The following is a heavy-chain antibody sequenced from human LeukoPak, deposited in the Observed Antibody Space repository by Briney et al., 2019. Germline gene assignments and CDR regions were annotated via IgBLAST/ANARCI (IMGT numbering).Heavy chain of an antibody. J-gene: IGHJ4*02. CDR3: AKAPYYDILTGYFDY. V-gene: IGHV3-23*01. CDR1: GFTFSSYA. Sequence: GGSPRLSCAASGFTFSSYAMSWVRQAPGKGLEWVSAISGSGGSTYYADSVKGRFTISRDNSKNTLYLQMNSLRAEDTAVYYCAKAPYYDILTGYFDYWGQGTLVTVSS. CDR2: ISGSGGST. D-gene: IGHD3-9*01.